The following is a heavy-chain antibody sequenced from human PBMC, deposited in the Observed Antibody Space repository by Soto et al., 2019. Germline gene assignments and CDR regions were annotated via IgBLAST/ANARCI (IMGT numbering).Heavy chain of an antibody. CDR2: VSYDGTYK. Sequence: PGGSLRLSCETSGLTFSSYALHWVRQAPGKGLKWVAVVSYDGTYKYYADSVKGRFTISRDNSRNTLYLQMNSLTVEDTAVYYCAREGHYSNSSGDYYGNWFDPWGQRTRVTVSS. J-gene: IGHJ5*02. V-gene: IGHV3-30*04. D-gene: IGHD3-22*01. CDR3: AREGHYSNSSGDYYGNWFDP. CDR1: GLTFSSYA.